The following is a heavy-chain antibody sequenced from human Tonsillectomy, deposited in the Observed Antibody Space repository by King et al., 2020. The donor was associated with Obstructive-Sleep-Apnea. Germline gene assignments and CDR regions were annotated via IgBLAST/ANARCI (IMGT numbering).Heavy chain of an antibody. J-gene: IGHJ5*02. D-gene: IGHD6-13*01. CDR3: ARGSGAAAVNWFDP. V-gene: IGHV4-34*01. Sequence: VQLQQWGAGLLKPSETLSLTCAVFGGSFSDYYWSWIRQPPGKGLEWIAEINHSGSTNYNPSLKSRVTISVETSTNQFSLKLSSVTAADTAVYYCARGSGAAAVNWFDPWGQGTLVTVSS. CDR1: GGSFSDYY. CDR2: INHSGST.